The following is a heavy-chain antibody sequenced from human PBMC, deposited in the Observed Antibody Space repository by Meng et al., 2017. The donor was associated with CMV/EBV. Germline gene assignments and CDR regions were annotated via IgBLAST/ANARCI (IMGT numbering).Heavy chain of an antibody. D-gene: IGHD3-22*01. Sequence: QVQLQESGPGLVKPSGTLALTCSVAGGFFSGFFWTWIRQPAGKGLEWIGRIYSTGGTNYNPSFESRVAISLDGSNNQFSLKLNSVTAADTAIYYCARERGDDSGYNFDSWGQGTLVTVSS. CDR1: GGFFSGFF. J-gene: IGHJ4*02. CDR3: ARERGDDSGYNFDS. V-gene: IGHV4-4*07. CDR2: IYSTGGT.